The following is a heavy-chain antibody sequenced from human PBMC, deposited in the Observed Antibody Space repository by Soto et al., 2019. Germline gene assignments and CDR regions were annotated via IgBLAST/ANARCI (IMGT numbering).Heavy chain of an antibody. CDR3: ARHPSDFWFDP. CDR1: GGSISSSNYY. Sequence: SETLSLTCTVSGGSISSSNYYWGWIRQPLGQGLEWIGTIYNSGSTYYNPSLKSRVTVSVDTSKNQFSLKLSSVTAADTAVYYCARHPSDFWFDPWGQGTLVTVSS. V-gene: IGHV4-39*01. J-gene: IGHJ5*02. D-gene: IGHD2-21*02. CDR2: IYNSGST.